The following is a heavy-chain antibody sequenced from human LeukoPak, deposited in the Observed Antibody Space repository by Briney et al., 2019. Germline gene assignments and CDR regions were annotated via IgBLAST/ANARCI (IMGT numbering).Heavy chain of an antibody. CDR1: GSTFSSYW. D-gene: IGHD6-19*01. V-gene: IGHV3-74*01. J-gene: IGHJ4*02. CDR2: IHSDGTST. Sequence: GGSLRLSCAASGSTFSSYWMHWVRQAPGKGLVWVSRIHSDGTSTSYADSVKGRFTISRDNAKNMLYLQMNSLRAEDTAVYYCARGGSGCFDYWGQGTLVTVSS. CDR3: ARGGSGCFDY.